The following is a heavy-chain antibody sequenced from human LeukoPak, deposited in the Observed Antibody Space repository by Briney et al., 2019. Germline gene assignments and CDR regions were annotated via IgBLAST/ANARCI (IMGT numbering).Heavy chain of an antibody. D-gene: IGHD2-8*01. CDR3: ARDTDGNLDH. V-gene: IGHV3-23*01. CDR2: ISGSGGST. Sequence: GGSLRLSCAASGFIFSSYAMSSVRQAPGKGLEWVSTISGSGGSTYYADSVKGRFTISRGNAKNSLYLQMNSLRAEDTAVYYCARDTDGNLDHWGQGTLVTGSS. CDR1: GFIFSSYA. J-gene: IGHJ4*02.